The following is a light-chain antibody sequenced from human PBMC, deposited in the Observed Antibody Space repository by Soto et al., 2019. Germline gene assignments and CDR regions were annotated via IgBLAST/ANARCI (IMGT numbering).Light chain of an antibody. Sequence: EIVMTQSPATLSVSPGERATLSCRASQSVSSNLAWYQQKPGQAPRLLIYGASTRATGIPARFSGSGSGTEFTLTISSLQSEDFAVYYCQQYNNWPLGTFGQGTQVDIK. J-gene: IGKJ1*01. CDR3: QQYNNWPLGT. CDR1: QSVSSN. CDR2: GAS. V-gene: IGKV3-15*01.